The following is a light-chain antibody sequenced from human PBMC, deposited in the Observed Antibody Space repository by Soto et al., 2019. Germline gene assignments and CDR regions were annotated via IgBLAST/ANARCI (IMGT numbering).Light chain of an antibody. Sequence: EIVMTQSPATLSVSPGERATLSCRASQSVSSNLAWYQQKPGQAPRLLIYGASTRATGIPARFSGSGSGTEFTLTISSLQSEDFAVYYCQLYNNWPLFGHGTKVDIK. CDR1: QSVSSN. CDR2: GAS. J-gene: IGKJ3*01. V-gene: IGKV3-15*01. CDR3: QLYNNWPL.